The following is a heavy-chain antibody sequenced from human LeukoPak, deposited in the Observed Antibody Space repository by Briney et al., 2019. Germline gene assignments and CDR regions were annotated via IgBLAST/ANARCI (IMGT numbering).Heavy chain of an antibody. CDR3: AREGGYSYASGWFDP. Sequence: PSETLSLTCTVSGGSISSSSYYWGWIRQPPGKGLEWIGSIYYSGGTYYSPSLRSRISISIGSSQNQFSLKLSAVTAADTAVYYCAREGGYSYASGWFDPWGQGTLVTVSS. V-gene: IGHV4-39*07. D-gene: IGHD5-18*01. CDR2: IYYSGGT. CDR1: GGSISSSSYY. J-gene: IGHJ5*02.